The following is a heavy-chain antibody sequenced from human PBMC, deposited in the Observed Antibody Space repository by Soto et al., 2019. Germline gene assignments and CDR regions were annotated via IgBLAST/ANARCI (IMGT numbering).Heavy chain of an antibody. D-gene: IGHD2-2*01. Sequence: QVQLQESGPGLVKPSETLSLTCTVSGGSISSYYWSWIRQPPGKGLEWIGYIYYSGSTNYNPSLKSRVTISVDTSKTQFSLKLSSVTAADTAVYYCARSEGDCSSTSCPFDYWGQGTLVTVSS. CDR2: IYYSGST. J-gene: IGHJ4*02. CDR3: ARSEGDCSSTSCPFDY. CDR1: GGSISSYY. V-gene: IGHV4-59*01.